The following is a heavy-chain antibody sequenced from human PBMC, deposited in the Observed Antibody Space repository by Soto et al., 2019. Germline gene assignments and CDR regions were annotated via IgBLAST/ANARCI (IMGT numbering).Heavy chain of an antibody. J-gene: IGHJ4*02. CDR3: ARALLDYYGSGSYYNGQFDY. V-gene: IGHV4-30-2*01. D-gene: IGHD3-10*01. CDR1: GGSISSGGYS. CDR2: IYHSGST. Sequence: PSETLSLTCAVSGGSISSGGYSWSWIRQPPGKGLEWIGYIYHSGSTYYNPSLKSRVTISVDRSKNQFSLKLSSVTAADTAVYYCARALLDYYGSGSYYNGQFDYWGQGTLVTVSS.